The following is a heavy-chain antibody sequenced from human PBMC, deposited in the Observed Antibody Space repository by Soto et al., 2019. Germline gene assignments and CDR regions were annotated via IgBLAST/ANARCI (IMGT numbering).Heavy chain of an antibody. CDR2: MNPNSGNT. Sequence: QVQLVQSGAEVKKPGASVKVSCKASGYTFTSYDINWVRPATGQGLEWMGWMNPNSGNTGYAQKFQGRVTMTRNTSISTAYMELSSLRSEDTAVYYWARRGYSSSWYYYYYYGMDVWGQGTTVTVSS. CDR3: ARRGYSSSWYYYYYYGMDV. CDR1: GYTFTSYD. V-gene: IGHV1-8*01. D-gene: IGHD6-13*01. J-gene: IGHJ6*02.